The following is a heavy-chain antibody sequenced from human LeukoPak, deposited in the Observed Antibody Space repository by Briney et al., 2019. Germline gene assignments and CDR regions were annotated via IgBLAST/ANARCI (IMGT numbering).Heavy chain of an antibody. Sequence: GGSLRLSCAASGLTFSRYWMSWVRQAPGKGLEWVAVISYDGSNKYYADSVKGRFTISRDNSKNTLYLQMNSLRAEDTAVYYCTTTSLTAYYGQWGQGTLVTVSS. J-gene: IGHJ4*02. D-gene: IGHD3-9*01. CDR3: TTTSLTAYYGQ. CDR1: GLTFSRYW. V-gene: IGHV3-30*03. CDR2: ISYDGSNK.